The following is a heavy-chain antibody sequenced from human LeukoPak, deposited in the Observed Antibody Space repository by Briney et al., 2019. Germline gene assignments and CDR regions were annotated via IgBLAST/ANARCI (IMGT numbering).Heavy chain of an antibody. CDR3: ARATTYDILTGYSDY. D-gene: IGHD3-9*01. J-gene: IGHJ4*02. CDR2: ISSSSSYI. V-gene: IGHV3-21*01. CDR1: GFTFSSYT. Sequence: WGSLRLSCAASGFTFSSYTMNWVRQAPGKGLEWVSSISSSSSYIYYADSVKGRFTISRDNAKKSLFLQMNSLRAEDTAVYYCARATTYDILTGYSDYWGQGTLVTVSS.